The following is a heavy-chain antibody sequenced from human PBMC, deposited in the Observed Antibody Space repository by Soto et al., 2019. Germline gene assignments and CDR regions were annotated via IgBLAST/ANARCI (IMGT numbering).Heavy chain of an antibody. Sequence: QVQLQESGPGLVKPSETLSLTCTVSGGSISSYYWSWIRQPPGKGLEWIGYIYYSGSTNYNPSLKSRVTISVDTSKNQFSLKLSSVTAADKAVYYCARQYSSGWMGGYSFDYWGQGTLVTVSS. V-gene: IGHV4-59*01. CDR2: IYYSGST. CDR1: GGSISSYY. J-gene: IGHJ4*02. D-gene: IGHD6-19*01. CDR3: ARQYSSGWMGGYSFDY.